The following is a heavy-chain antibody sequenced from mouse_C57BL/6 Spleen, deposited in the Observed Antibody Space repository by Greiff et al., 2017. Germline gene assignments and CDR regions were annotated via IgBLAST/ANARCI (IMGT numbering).Heavy chain of an antibody. CDR2: IHPNSGST. Sequence: QVQLQQPGAELVKPGASVKLSCKASGYTFTSYWMHWVKQRPGQGLEWIGMIHPNSGSTNYNEKFKSKATLTVDKSSSTAYMQLSSLTSEDSAVYYCARRDDGYYVDAMDYWGQGTSVTVSS. D-gene: IGHD2-3*01. V-gene: IGHV1-64*01. CDR1: GYTFTSYW. CDR3: ARRDDGYYVDAMDY. J-gene: IGHJ4*01.